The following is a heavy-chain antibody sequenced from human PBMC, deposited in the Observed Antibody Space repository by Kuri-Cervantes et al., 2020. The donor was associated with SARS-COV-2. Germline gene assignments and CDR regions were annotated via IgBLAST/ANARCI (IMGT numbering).Heavy chain of an antibody. Sequence: GGSLRLSCAASGFTFSSYSMNWVRQAPGKGLEWVSSISSSSSYIYYADSVKGRFTISRDNAKNSLYLQMNSLRAEDMAVYYCAKAAAAAGNTKYYYYYYMDVWGKGTTVTVSS. CDR2: ISSSSSYI. CDR1: GFTFSSYS. D-gene: IGHD6-13*01. V-gene: IGHV3-21*04. J-gene: IGHJ6*03. CDR3: AKAAAAAGNTKYYYYYYMDV.